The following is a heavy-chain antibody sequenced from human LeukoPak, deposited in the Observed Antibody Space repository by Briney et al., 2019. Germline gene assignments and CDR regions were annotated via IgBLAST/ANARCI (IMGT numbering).Heavy chain of an antibody. CDR1: GGSFSNNYN. CDR3: TRSSDFGGYYFYYYMDV. Sequence: PSGTLSLTCTVSGGSFSNNYNWEWIRQPPGKGLEWIGSRYYNGNTYYNPSLKSRLTISVDTSKSHLSLQLRSVTAEDTAVYFCTRSSDFGGYYFYYYMDVWGKGTTVSVSS. V-gene: IGHV4-39*02. D-gene: IGHD4-23*01. CDR2: RYYNGNT. J-gene: IGHJ6*03.